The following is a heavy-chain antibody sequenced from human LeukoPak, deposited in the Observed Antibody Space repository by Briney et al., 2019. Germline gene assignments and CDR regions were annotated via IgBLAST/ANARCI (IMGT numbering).Heavy chain of an antibody. V-gene: IGHV4-31*03. Sequence: SQTLSLTCTASGGSISSGGYYWSWIRQHPGKGLEWIGYIYYSGSTYYNPSLKSRVTISVDTSKNQFSLKLSSVTAADTAVYYCARSFPYSSSFDPWGQGTLVTVSS. D-gene: IGHD6-6*01. CDR2: IYYSGST. CDR3: ARSFPYSSSFDP. CDR1: GGSISSGGYY. J-gene: IGHJ5*02.